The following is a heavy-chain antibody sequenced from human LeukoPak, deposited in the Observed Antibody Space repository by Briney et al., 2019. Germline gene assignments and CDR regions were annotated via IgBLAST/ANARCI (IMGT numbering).Heavy chain of an antibody. CDR3: ARDQTYYYYGVDV. CDR2: IWYDGRNK. J-gene: IGHJ6*02. V-gene: IGHV3-33*01. CDR1: GFTFSSYG. Sequence: PGRSLRLSCAASGFTFSSYGMHWVRQAPGKGLEWVAVIWYDGRNKYYADSVKGRFTISRDNSENTLYLQMNSLRAEDTAVYYCARDQTYYYYGVDVWGQGTTVTVSS.